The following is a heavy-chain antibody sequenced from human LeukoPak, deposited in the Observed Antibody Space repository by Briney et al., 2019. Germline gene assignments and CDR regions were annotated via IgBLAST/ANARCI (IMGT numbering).Heavy chain of an antibody. V-gene: IGHV1-69*13. J-gene: IGHJ6*02. CDR1: GGTFSSYA. CDR2: IIPIFGTA. CDR3: ARNGEYYDFWSDYRQDYYYGMDV. D-gene: IGHD3-3*01. Sequence: GASVKVSCKASGGTFSSYAISWVRQAPGQGLEWMGGIIPIFGTANYAQKFQGRVTITADESTSTAYMELSSLRSEDTAVYYCARNGEYYDFWSDYRQDYYYGMDVWGQGTTVTVSS.